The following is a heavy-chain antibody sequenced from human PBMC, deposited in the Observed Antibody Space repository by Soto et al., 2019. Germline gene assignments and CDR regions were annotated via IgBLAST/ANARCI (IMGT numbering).Heavy chain of an antibody. Sequence: QVQLVESGGGVVQPGRSLRLSCAASGFTFSSYGMHWVRQAPGKGLEWVAVISYDGSNKYYADSVKGRFTISRDNSKKTLYLQMNSLRAEDTAVYYCAKGPLYYDILTGYGMDVWGQGTTVTVSS. CDR2: ISYDGSNK. J-gene: IGHJ6*02. D-gene: IGHD3-9*01. CDR1: GFTFSSYG. V-gene: IGHV3-30*18. CDR3: AKGPLYYDILTGYGMDV.